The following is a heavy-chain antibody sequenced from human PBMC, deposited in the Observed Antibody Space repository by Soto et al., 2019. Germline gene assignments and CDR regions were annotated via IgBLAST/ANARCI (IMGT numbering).Heavy chain of an antibody. D-gene: IGHD2-2*02. J-gene: IGHJ6*02. CDR1: GSPISDNY. V-gene: IGHV4-59*08. Sequence: TSETLSLTCTVSGSPISDNYWSWFRQAPGQGLEWVGYIYYTGTTTYNPSVKSRVTISVDTSKNQFSLKLSSVTAADTAVYYCAALGTAAIYYYGMDVWGQGTTVTVSS. CDR3: AALGTAAIYYYGMDV. CDR2: IYYTGTT.